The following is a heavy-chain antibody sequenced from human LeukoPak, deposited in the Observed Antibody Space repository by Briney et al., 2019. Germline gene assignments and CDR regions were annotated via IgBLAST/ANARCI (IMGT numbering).Heavy chain of an antibody. D-gene: IGHD3-22*01. CDR2: ISGSGGST. J-gene: IGHJ4*02. CDR1: GFTFSSYA. CDR3: ARSYDSSGYYLAVYFDY. V-gene: IGHV3-23*01. Sequence: GGSLRLSCAASGFTFSSYAMSWVRQAPGKGLEWVSAISGSGGSTYYADSVKGRFTISRDNSKNTLYLQMNSLRAEDTAVYYCARSYDSSGYYLAVYFDYWGQGTLVTVSS.